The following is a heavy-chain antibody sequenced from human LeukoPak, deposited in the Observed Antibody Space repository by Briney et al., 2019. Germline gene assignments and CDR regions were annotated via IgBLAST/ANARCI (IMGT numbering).Heavy chain of an antibody. Sequence: GGSLRLSCAASGFSVSDNYISWVRQAPEKGLEWVSIIYDGGRTSYADSVKGRFTISRDDSKNTVYLQMSSLGAEDTAVYYCARDSDSGYIPCDYWGQGTLVTVSS. CDR1: GFSVSDNY. CDR3: ARDSDSGYIPCDY. D-gene: IGHD3-22*01. CDR2: IYDGGRT. J-gene: IGHJ4*02. V-gene: IGHV3-66*01.